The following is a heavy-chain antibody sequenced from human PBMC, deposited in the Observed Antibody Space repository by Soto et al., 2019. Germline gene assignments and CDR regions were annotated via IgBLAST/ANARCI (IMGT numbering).Heavy chain of an antibody. J-gene: IGHJ1*01. D-gene: IGHD6-19*01. CDR2: IYYSGST. Sequence: SETLSLTCTVSGGSISSYYWSWIRQPPGKGLEWIGYIYYSGSTNYNPSLKSRVTISVDTSKNQVSLKLSSVTAADTAVYYCARTPPNSSGWYAEYFQHWGQGTLVTVSS. CDR3: ARTPPNSSGWYAEYFQH. CDR1: GGSISSYY. V-gene: IGHV4-59*01.